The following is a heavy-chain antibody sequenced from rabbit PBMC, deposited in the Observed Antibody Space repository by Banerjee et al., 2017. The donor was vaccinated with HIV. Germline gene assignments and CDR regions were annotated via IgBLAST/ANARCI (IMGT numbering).Heavy chain of an antibody. CDR1: GFSFSGAYW. D-gene: IGHD4-1*01. CDR2: IATFNTDTT. V-gene: IGHV1S45*01. J-gene: IGHJ4*01. CDR3: ARDLAGVIGWNFNL. Sequence: QEQLEESGGGLVKPEGSLTLTCTASGFSFSGAYWICWVRQAPGKGLEWIGCIATFNTDTTYYASWAKGRFTISKTSSTTVDLKMTSLTAADTATYFCARDLAGVIGWNFNLWGPGTLVTVS.